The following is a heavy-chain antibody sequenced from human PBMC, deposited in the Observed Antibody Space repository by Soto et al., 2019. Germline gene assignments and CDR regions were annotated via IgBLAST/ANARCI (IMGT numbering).Heavy chain of an antibody. J-gene: IGHJ6*02. D-gene: IGHD2-2*01. V-gene: IGHV3-23*01. CDR1: GFTFSSYA. Sequence: EVQLLESGGGLVQPGGSLRLSCAGFGFTFSSYAMSWVRQAPGKGLEWVSGISESGGSTYYADSVKGRFTISRDNSKKTLYLQMNSLRAEDTAVYYCAKDLRYCSSTSCFLDYYYYGMDVCCQGTTVTVSS. CDR3: AKDLRYCSSTSCFLDYYYYGMDV. CDR2: ISESGGST.